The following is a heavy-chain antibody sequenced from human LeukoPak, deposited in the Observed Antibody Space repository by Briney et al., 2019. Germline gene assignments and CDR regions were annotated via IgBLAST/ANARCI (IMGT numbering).Heavy chain of an antibody. CDR3: AKEAYSGYDLGYFDY. CDR2: ISGSGGST. D-gene: IGHD5-12*01. Sequence: GGSLRLSCVASGFTFSSYAMSWVRQAPGKGLEWVSGISGSGGSTYYADSVKGRFTISRDNSKNTLYLQMNSLRAEDTAVYYCAKEAYSGYDLGYFDYWGQGTLVTVSS. V-gene: IGHV3-23*01. J-gene: IGHJ4*02. CDR1: GFTFSSYA.